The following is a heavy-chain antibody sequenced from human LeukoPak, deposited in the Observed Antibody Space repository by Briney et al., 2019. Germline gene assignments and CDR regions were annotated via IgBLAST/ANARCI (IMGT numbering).Heavy chain of an antibody. J-gene: IGHJ3*02. V-gene: IGHV1-2*02. Sequence: EASVKVSCKASGYTFTGYYMHWVRQAPGQGLEWMGWINPNSGGTNYAQKFQGRVTMTRDTSISTAYMELSRLRSDDTAVYYCARVRSQLRYFDWFPNPNDAFDIWGQGTMVTVSS. D-gene: IGHD3-9*01. CDR3: ARVRSQLRYFDWFPNPNDAFDI. CDR2: INPNSGGT. CDR1: GYTFTGYY.